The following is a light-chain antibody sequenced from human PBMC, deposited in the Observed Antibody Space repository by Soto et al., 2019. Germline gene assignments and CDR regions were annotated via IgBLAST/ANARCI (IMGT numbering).Light chain of an antibody. CDR3: QKYNSAPLA. V-gene: IGKV1-27*01. Sequence: DFPMTQSPSSLSASVVGRVTITCRASQGISTYLAWYQQKPGKVPKLLIYAASTLQSGVPSRFSGSGSGTEFTLTISSLQPGDVATYYCQKYNSAPLAFGGGTKVDIK. J-gene: IGKJ4*01. CDR1: QGISTY. CDR2: AAS.